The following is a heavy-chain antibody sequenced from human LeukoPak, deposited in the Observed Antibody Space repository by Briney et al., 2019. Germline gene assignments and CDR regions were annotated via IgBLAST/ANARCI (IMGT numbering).Heavy chain of an antibody. CDR2: ISSSSSYI. CDR3: ARVGYDFWSGYYRYYYYYMDV. D-gene: IGHD3-3*01. CDR1: GFTFSSYA. V-gene: IGHV3-21*01. Sequence: PGGSLRLSCAASGFTFSSYAMSWVRQAPGKGLEWVSSISSSSSYIYYADSVKGRFTISRDNAKNSLYLQMNSLRAEDTAVYYCARVGYDFWSGYYRYYYYYMDVWGKGTTVTVSS. J-gene: IGHJ6*03.